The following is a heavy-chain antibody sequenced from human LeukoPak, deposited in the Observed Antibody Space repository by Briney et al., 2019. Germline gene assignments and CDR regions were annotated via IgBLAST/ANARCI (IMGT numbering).Heavy chain of an antibody. Sequence: ASVKVSCKASGYTFTGYYMHWVRQAPGQGREGVGRINPNSGGTNYAQKFQGRVTMTSATSISTAYMELSRLRSDDAAVYFYAGRGLSDGDTGDYWGQGTLVTVSS. J-gene: IGHJ4*02. V-gene: IGHV1-2*06. CDR3: AGRGLSDGDTGDY. D-gene: IGHD4-17*01. CDR1: GYTFTGYY. CDR2: INPNSGGT.